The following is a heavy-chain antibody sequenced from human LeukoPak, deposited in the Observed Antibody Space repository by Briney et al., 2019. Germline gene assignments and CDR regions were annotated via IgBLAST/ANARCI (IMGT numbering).Heavy chain of an antibody. CDR3: ARETDLIYYYDSSGFLDF. V-gene: IGHV3-30*04. CDR1: GFTFSSYA. Sequence: GGSLRLSCEASGFTFSSYAMHWVRQAPGKGLEWVAVISFDGSDKYYADSVKGRFTISSDNAKNSLYLQMNSLRAEDTAVYYCARETDLIYYYDSSGFLDFWGRETLVTVSS. J-gene: IGHJ4*02. D-gene: IGHD3-22*01. CDR2: ISFDGSDK.